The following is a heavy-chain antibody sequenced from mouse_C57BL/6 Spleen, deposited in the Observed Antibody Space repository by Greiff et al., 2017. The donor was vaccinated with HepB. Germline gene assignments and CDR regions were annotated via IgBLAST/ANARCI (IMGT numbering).Heavy chain of an antibody. CDR2: ISSGSSTI. J-gene: IGHJ1*03. D-gene: IGHD4-1*01. Sequence: EVKLMESGGGLVKPGGSLKLSCAASGFTFSDYGMHWVRQAPEKGLEWVAYISSGSSTIYCADTVKGRFTISRDNAKNTLFLQMTSLRSEDTAMYYCARQTGTRYFDVWGTGTTVTVSS. CDR3: ARQTGTRYFDV. V-gene: IGHV5-17*01. CDR1: GFTFSDYG.